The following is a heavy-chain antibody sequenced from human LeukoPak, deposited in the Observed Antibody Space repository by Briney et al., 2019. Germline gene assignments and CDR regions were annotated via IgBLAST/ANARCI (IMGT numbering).Heavy chain of an antibody. CDR3: ARVKWELIWIWFDP. CDR2: INHSGST. Sequence: SETLSLTCAVYGGSFSGYYWSWIRQPPGKGLEWIGEINHSGSTNYNPSLKSRVTISVDTSKNQFSLKLSSVTAADTAVYYCARVKWELIWIWFDPWGQGTLVTVSS. CDR1: GGSFSGYY. J-gene: IGHJ5*02. V-gene: IGHV4-34*01. D-gene: IGHD1-26*01.